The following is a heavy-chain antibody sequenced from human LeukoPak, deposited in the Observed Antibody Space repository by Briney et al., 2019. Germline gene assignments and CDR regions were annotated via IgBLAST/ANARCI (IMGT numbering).Heavy chain of an antibody. CDR1: GFTFSSYW. V-gene: IGHV3-53*01. CDR3: ARDSGRGSGSYFVLFGY. CDR2: IYSGGST. D-gene: IGHD1-26*01. J-gene: IGHJ4*02. Sequence: GGSLRLSCAASGFTFSSYWMNWARQAPGKGLEWVSVIYSGGSTYYADSVKGRFTISRDNSKNTLYLQMNSLRAEDTAVYYCARDSGRGSGSYFVLFGYWGQGTLVTVSS.